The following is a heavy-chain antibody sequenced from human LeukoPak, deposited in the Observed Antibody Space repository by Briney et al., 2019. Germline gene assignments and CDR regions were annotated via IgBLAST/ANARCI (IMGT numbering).Heavy chain of an antibody. CDR1: GGSISSGSYY. CDR3: ARVVRSGWYSDYMDV. CDR2: IYTSGST. V-gene: IGHV4-61*02. Sequence: PSQTLSLTCTVSGGSISSGSYYWSWIRQPAGKGLEWIGRIYTSGSTNYNPSLKSRVTISVDTSKNQFSLKLSSVTAADTAVYYCARVVRSGWYSDYMDVWGKGTTVTISS. J-gene: IGHJ6*03. D-gene: IGHD6-19*01.